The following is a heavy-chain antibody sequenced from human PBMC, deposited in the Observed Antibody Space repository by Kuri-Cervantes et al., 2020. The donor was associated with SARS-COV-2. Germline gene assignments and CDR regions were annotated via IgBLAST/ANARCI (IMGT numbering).Heavy chain of an antibody. CDR2: INHSGST. Sequence: SQTLSLTCAVYSGSFSGYYWSWIRQPPGKGLEWIGEINHSGSTNYNPSLKSRVTISVDTSKNQFSLKLSSVTAADTAVYYCARHARYTIFGVVIIPGWFDPWGQGTLVTVSS. D-gene: IGHD3-3*01. CDR1: SGSFSGYY. V-gene: IGHV4-34*01. J-gene: IGHJ5*02. CDR3: ARHARYTIFGVVIIPGWFDP.